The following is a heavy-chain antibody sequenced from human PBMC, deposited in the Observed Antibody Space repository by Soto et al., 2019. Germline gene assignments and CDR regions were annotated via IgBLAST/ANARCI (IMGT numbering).Heavy chain of an antibody. Sequence: GGSLRLSCAASGFTFSNFAMSWVRQAPGKGLEWVSVISGGGGTTYYADSVKGRFTISRDNSKNTLYLQMDSLRVEDTALYYCAKAMSTPSRPRNYFDYWGQGTLVTVSS. CDR3: AKAMSTPSRPRNYFDY. CDR2: ISGGGGTT. J-gene: IGHJ4*02. V-gene: IGHV3-23*01. D-gene: IGHD6-6*01. CDR1: GFTFSNFA.